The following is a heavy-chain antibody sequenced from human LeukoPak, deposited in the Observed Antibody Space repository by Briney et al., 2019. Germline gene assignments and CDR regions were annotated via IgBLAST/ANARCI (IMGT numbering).Heavy chain of an antibody. V-gene: IGHV3-9*01. CDR3: AKDITPYSSGWYLGFDY. J-gene: IGHJ4*02. CDR1: GFTFDDYA. CDR2: ISWNSGSI. D-gene: IGHD6-19*01. Sequence: PGGSLRLSCAASGFTFDDYAMHWVRQAPGKGLEWVSGISWNSGSIGYADSVKGRFTISRDNAKNSLYLQMNSLRAEDTALYYCAKDITPYSSGWYLGFDYWGQGTLVTVPS.